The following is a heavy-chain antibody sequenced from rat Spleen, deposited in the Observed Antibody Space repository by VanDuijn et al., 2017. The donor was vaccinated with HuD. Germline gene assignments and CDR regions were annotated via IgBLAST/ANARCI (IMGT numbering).Heavy chain of an antibody. CDR1: GFTFSSFP. CDR3: ARHRSYYSSYVYAFDY. D-gene: IGHD1-2*01. CDR2: FSFDGRTT. J-gene: IGHJ2*01. Sequence: EVQLVESGGGLVQPGRSMKLSCVASGFTFSSFPMAWVRQAPTKGLEWVATFSFDGRTTYYRDSVKGRFIISRDNAKNTLYLQMDSLRSEDTATYYCARHRSYYSSYVYAFDYWGQGVMVTVSS. V-gene: IGHV5-46*01.